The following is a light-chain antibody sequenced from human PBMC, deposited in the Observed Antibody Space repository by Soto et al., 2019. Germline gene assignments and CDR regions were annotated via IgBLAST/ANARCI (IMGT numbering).Light chain of an antibody. CDR3: QQRGNWPPIT. J-gene: IGKJ5*01. CDR2: DAS. V-gene: IGKV3-11*01. CDR1: QSVSRF. Sequence: ETVLTQSPATLSLSPGERATLSCRASQSVSRFLAWYQQKPGQAPRLLIYDASNRATGIPARFSGSGSWTDFTLTISSLEPEDFVVYYCQQRGNWPPITFGQGTRLDIK.